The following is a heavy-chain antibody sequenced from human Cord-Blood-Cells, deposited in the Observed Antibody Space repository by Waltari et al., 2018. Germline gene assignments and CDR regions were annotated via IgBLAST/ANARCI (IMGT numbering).Heavy chain of an antibody. Sequence: QVQLQQWGAGLLKPSETLSLTCAVYGGSFSGYYWSWIRQPPGKGLEWIGEINHSGRAHSDPSLKSRVTLSVDTSKNQFSLKLSSVTAADTAVYYCAGGVVGHGDYRNWFDPWGQGTLVTVSS. J-gene: IGHJ5*02. CDR1: GGSFSGYY. V-gene: IGHV4-34*01. CDR3: AGGVVGHGDYRNWFDP. CDR2: INHSGRA. D-gene: IGHD4-17*01.